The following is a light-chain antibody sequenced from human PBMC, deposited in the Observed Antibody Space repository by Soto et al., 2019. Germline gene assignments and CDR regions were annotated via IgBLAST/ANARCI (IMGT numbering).Light chain of an antibody. CDR2: VGTGGIVG. V-gene: IGLV9-49*01. CDR1: SGYSNYK. Sequence: QSVLTQPPSASASLGASVTLNCTLSSGYSNYKVDWYQQRPGKGPRFVMRVGTGGIVGSKGDGIPDRFSVLGSGLNRYLTVKNIQEEDESDYYCGADHGGGSNLVVVFGGGTKLTVL. CDR3: GADHGGGSNLVVV. J-gene: IGLJ2*01.